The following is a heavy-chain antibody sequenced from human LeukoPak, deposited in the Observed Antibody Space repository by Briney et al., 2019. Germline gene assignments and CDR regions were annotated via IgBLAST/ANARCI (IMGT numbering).Heavy chain of an antibody. J-gene: IGHJ4*02. D-gene: IGHD4-17*01. Sequence: SETLPLTCAVSGVSFDDYYWSWVRQTPGKGLEWLGEINHSGYTNDSPSLKSRVTLSIDTSRKQFSLNLKSVAVADAGIYYCTRMTTGHDYWGQGTLVTVSS. CDR3: TRMTTGHDY. CDR1: GVSFDDYY. V-gene: IGHV4-34*01. CDR2: INHSGYT.